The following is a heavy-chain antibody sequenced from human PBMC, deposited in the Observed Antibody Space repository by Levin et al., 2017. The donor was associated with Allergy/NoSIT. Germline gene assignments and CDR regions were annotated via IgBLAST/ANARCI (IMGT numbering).Heavy chain of an antibody. CDR3: AREVGARKLVDY. CDR2: IKQDGSEK. CDR1: GFTFSSYW. D-gene: IGHD1-26*01. J-gene: IGHJ4*02. Sequence: GESLKISCAASGFTFSSYWMSWVRQAPGKGLEWVANIKQDGSEKYYVDSVKGRFTISRDNAKNSLYLQMNSLRAEDTAVYYCAREVGARKLVDYWGQGTLVTVSS. V-gene: IGHV3-7*01.